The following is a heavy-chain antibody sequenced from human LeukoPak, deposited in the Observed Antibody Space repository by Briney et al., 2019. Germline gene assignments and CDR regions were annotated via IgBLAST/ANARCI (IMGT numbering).Heavy chain of an antibody. CDR1: GFTFSSYS. V-gene: IGHV3-21*01. CDR2: ISSSSSYI. D-gene: IGHD3-10*01. J-gene: IGHJ4*02. CDR3: ARVFMVRGRNFDY. Sequence: GGSLRLSCAASGFTFSSYSMNWVRQAPGKGLEWVSSISSSSSYIYYADSVKGRFTISRDNAKNSLYLQMNSLRAEDTAVYYCARVFMVRGRNFDYWGQGTLVTVSS.